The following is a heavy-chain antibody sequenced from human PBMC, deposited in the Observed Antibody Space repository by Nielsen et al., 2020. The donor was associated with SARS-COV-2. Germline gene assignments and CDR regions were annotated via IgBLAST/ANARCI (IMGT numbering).Heavy chain of an antibody. CDR3: ARVRSSSGIWFDP. CDR2: INPNSGAT. Sequence: ASVKVSCKASGYTFTSYYMHWVRQAPGQGLEWMGIINPNSGATNYAQKFQGRVTLTRDASINTTYMELSRLTSDDTAVYYCARVRSSSGIWFDPWGQGTLVVVSS. D-gene: IGHD3-10*01. CDR1: GYTFTSYY. V-gene: IGHV1-2*02. J-gene: IGHJ5*02.